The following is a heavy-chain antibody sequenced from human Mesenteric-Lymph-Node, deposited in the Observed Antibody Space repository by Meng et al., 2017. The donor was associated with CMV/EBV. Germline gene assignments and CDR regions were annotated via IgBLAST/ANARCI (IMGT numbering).Heavy chain of an antibody. Sequence: SVRSGSYYWSWVRQPPGKGLEWVGYIYYTGSTNYNPSLASRVTISIDTSKNQFSLKLSSVTAANTAVYYCPRVAADCGGDCRYYFDYWGQGTLVTVSS. V-gene: IGHV4-61*01. J-gene: IGHJ4*02. D-gene: IGHD2-21*01. CDR3: PRVAADCGGDCRYYFDY. CDR1: SVRSGSYY. CDR2: IYYTGST.